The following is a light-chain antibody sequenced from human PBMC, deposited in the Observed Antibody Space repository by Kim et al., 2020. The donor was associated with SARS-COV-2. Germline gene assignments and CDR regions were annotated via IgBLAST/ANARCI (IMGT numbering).Light chain of an antibody. J-gene: IGKJ5*01. CDR2: DAS. CDR3: QQRGNWPPT. CDR1: QSVDSY. Sequence: LSPRDSATLSCRASQSVDSYLVWFQQKPGQPPRLLISDASNRATGTPARFSGSGSGTDFIFTISSLEPEDFAIYYCQQRGNWPPTFGQGTRLEIK. V-gene: IGKV3-11*01.